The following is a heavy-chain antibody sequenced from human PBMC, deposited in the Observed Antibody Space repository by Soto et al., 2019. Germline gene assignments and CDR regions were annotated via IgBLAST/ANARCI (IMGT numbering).Heavy chain of an antibody. J-gene: IGHJ4*02. V-gene: IGHV5-51*01. CDR3: ARGGVSTRTFDY. CDR1: GYNFAGYW. D-gene: IGHD3-3*01. Sequence: GESLKISCKGSGYNFAGYWIAWVRQMPGKGLALMGIIYPSDSDTRYRPSFQGQVTISADKSISSAYLQWNSLRASDTAMYYCARGGVSTRTFDYWGQGTPVTVSS. CDR2: IYPSDSDT.